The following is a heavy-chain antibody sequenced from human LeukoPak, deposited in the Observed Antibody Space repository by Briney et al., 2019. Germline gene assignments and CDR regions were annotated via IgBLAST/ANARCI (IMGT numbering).Heavy chain of an antibody. CDR1: GFTFSNYA. D-gene: IGHD3-10*01. V-gene: IGHV3-23*01. CDR2: IGGSGGGI. J-gene: IGHJ4*02. Sequence: GGSLRLSCAASGFTFSNYAMSWVRQAPGKGLEWVSTIGGSGGGIYYADSVKGRFTISRDNSQSTLYLQMNSLRAEDTAVYYCAKYRGFGDSYDSWGQGTLVTVSS. CDR3: AKYRGFGDSYDS.